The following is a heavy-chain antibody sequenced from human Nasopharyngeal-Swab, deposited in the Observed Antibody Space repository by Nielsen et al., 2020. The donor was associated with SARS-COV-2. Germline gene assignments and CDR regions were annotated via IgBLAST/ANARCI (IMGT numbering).Heavy chain of an antibody. Sequence: GASLKISCAASGFTFSTYWMSWVRQAPGKGLEWVANINQDGSEQYYVDSVKGRFTISRDNAKTSLYLQMNSLRADDTAVYYCARDLAGSDYWGQGTLVTSPQ. CDR3: ARDLAGSDY. V-gene: IGHV3-7*01. D-gene: IGHD6-13*01. J-gene: IGHJ4*02. CDR1: GFTFSTYW. CDR2: INQDGSEQ.